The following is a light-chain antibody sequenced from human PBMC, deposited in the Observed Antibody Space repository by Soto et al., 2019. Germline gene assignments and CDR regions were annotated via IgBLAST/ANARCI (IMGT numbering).Light chain of an antibody. CDR3: GTWDSSLLGV. CDR2: ENN. CDR1: SSNIGNNY. V-gene: IGLV1-51*02. Sequence: QSVSTQPPSVSAAPGQKVIISCSGSSSNIGNNYVSWYQQLPGTAPKLLIYENNKRPSGIPDRFSGSKSGTSATLGITGLQTGDEADYYCGTWDSSLLGVFGGGTQLTVL. J-gene: IGLJ3*02.